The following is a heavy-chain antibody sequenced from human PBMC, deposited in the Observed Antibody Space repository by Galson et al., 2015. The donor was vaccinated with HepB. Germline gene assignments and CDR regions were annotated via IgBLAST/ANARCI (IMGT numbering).Heavy chain of an antibody. Sequence: SLRLSCAASGFTFSSYGMHWVRQAPGKGLEWVAVIWYDGNNKFYADSVKGRFTISRDTSKNTLYLQMNSLRAEDTAVYYCARDRSGATELDYWGQGTLVTVSS. D-gene: IGHD6-19*01. CDR1: GFTFSSYG. CDR3: ARDRSGATELDY. CDR2: IWYDGNNK. J-gene: IGHJ4*02. V-gene: IGHV3-33*01.